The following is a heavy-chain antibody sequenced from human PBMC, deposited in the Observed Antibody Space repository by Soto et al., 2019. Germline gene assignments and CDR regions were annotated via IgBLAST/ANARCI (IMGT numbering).Heavy chain of an antibody. CDR2: IRQDGSEK. J-gene: IGHJ5*02. CDR3: ASSPPLYSNYVGNWFDP. Sequence: AGGSLRLSCAASGFTFTNYAMTWVRQAPGKGLEWVANIRQDGSEKYYVDSVKGRFTISRDNAKNSLYLQMNSLRAEDTAVYYCASSPPLYSNYVGNWFDPWGQGTLVTVSS. D-gene: IGHD4-4*01. CDR1: GFTFTNYA. V-gene: IGHV3-7*01.